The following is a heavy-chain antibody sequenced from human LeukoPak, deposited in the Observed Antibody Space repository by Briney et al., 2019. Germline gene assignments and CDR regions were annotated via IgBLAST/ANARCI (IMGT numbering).Heavy chain of an antibody. CDR2: IIPIFGTA. CDR3: ARADILTGYYRGFMDV. D-gene: IGHD3-9*01. CDR1: GGTFSSYA. J-gene: IGHJ6*03. Sequence: ASVKVSCKASGGTFSSYAISWVRQAPGQGLEWMGGIIPIFGTANYAQEFQGRVAITADESTSTAYMELSSLRSEDTAVYYCARADILTGYYRGFMDVWGKGTTVTVSS. V-gene: IGHV1-69*13.